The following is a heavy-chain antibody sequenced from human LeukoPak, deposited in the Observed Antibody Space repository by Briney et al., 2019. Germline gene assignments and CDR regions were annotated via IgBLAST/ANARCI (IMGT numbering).Heavy chain of an antibody. V-gene: IGHV3-74*01. CDR2: INTDGSST. D-gene: IGHD6-19*01. CDR1: GFTFSRYS. J-gene: IGHJ4*02. Sequence: GGSLRLSCVASGFTFSRYSMNWVRQAPGKGLVWVSRINTDGSSTSYADSVKGRFTISRDNAKNTLYLQMNSLRADDTAVYYCARGGTYSIGWYIVWGQGTLVTVSS. CDR3: ARGGTYSIGWYIV.